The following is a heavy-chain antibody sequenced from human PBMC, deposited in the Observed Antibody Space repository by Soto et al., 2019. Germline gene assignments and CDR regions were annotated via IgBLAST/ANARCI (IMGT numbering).Heavy chain of an antibody. CDR1: GLTFSSAA. D-gene: IGHD4-4*01. CDR3: AKSLDIHYKNWFDP. CDR2: ISGSDSRT. V-gene: IGHV3-23*01. Sequence: GGSLRLSCAASGLTFSSAAMNWVRQAPGKGLEWISIISGSDSRTYYADSVKGRFTISRDNSKNTLYLDMNSLRAEDTAVYYCAKSLDIHYKNWFDPWGQGTLVTVSS. J-gene: IGHJ5*02.